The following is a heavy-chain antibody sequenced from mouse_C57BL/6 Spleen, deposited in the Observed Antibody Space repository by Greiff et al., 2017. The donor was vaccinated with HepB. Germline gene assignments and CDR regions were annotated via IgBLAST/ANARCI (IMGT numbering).Heavy chain of an antibody. V-gene: IGHV5-15*01. CDR1: GFTFSDYG. CDR3: ARSYDGYPHWYFDV. CDR2: ISNLAYSI. J-gene: IGHJ1*03. Sequence: EVKLVESGGGLVQPGGSLKLSCAASGFTFSDYGMAWVRQAPRKGPEWVAFISNLAYSIYYADTVTGRFTISRENAKNTLYLEMSSLRSEHTAMYYCARSYDGYPHWYFDVWGTGTTVTVSS. D-gene: IGHD2-3*01.